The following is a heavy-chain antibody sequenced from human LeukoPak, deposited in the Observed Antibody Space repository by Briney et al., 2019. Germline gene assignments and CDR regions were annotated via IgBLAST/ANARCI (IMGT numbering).Heavy chain of an antibody. CDR2: INPSGGST. CDR1: GYTFTSYY. CDR3: ARDLTEEDVFDI. V-gene: IGHV1-46*01. J-gene: IGHJ3*02. D-gene: IGHD3-9*01. Sequence: ASVRVSCKTSGYTFTSYYMHWVRQAPGQGLEWMGIINPSGGSTSYAQKFQGRVTMTRDTSTSTLYMEPSGLRSEDTAVYYCARDLTEEDVFDIWGQGTMVTVSS.